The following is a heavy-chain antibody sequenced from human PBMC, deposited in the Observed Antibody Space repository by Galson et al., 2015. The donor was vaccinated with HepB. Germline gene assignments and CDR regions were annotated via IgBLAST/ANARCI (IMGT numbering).Heavy chain of an antibody. Sequence: QSGAEVKEPGASVKVSCKASGYTFTSYGISWVRQAPGQGLEWMGWISAYNGDTNYAQKLQGRVTMTTDTSTSTAYMELRSLRSDDTAVYYCARDVSRQQLVFLPSINDWGQGTLVTVSS. J-gene: IGHJ4*02. V-gene: IGHV1-18*04. CDR1: GYTFTSYG. CDR2: ISAYNGDT. CDR3: ARDVSRQQLVFLPSIND. D-gene: IGHD6-13*01.